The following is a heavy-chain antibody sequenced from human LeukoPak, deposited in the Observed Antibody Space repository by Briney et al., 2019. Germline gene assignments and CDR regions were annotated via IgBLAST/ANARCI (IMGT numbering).Heavy chain of an antibody. V-gene: IGHV3-73*01. CDR2: IRSKANSYAT. D-gene: IGHD6-13*01. J-gene: IGHJ6*03. CDR3: TRHRAVPIAAAGKRPGDYYYYYMDV. CDR1: GFTFSGSA. Sequence: GGSLRLSCAASGFTFSGSAMHWVRQASGKGLEWVGRIRSKANSYATAYAASVKGRFTISRDDSKNTAYLQMNSLKTEDTAVYYCTRHRAVPIAAAGKRPGDYYYYYMDVWGKGTTVTISS.